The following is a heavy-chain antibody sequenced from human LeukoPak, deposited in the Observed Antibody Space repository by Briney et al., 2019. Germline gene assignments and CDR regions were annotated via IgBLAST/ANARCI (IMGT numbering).Heavy chain of an antibody. D-gene: IGHD4-17*01. CDR3: ARDWGMTTVTNYFDY. CDR2: ISAYNGNT. Sequence: GASVEVSCKASGYTFTSYGISWVRQAPGQGLEWMGWISAYNGNTNYAQKLQGRVTMTTDTSTSTAYMELRSLRSDDTAVYYCARDWGMTTVTNYFDYWGQGTLVTVSS. J-gene: IGHJ4*02. V-gene: IGHV1-18*01. CDR1: GYTFTSYG.